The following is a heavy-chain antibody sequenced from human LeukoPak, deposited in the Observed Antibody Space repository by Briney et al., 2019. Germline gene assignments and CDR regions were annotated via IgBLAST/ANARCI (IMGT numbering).Heavy chain of an antibody. CDR3: AKDLYYYDSSGYYSPDY. Sequence: GGSLRLSCAASGFTFSSYGMHWVRQAPGKGLEWVAFIRYDGSNKYYADSVKGRFTISRDNSKNTLYLQMNSLRTEDTALYYCAKDLYYYDSSGYYSPDYWGQGTLVTVSS. V-gene: IGHV3-30*02. CDR1: GFTFSSYG. CDR2: IRYDGSNK. J-gene: IGHJ4*02. D-gene: IGHD3-22*01.